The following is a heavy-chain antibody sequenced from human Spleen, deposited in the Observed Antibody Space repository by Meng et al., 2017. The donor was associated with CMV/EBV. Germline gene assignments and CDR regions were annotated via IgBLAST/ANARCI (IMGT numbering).Heavy chain of an antibody. J-gene: IGHJ4*02. CDR1: GVTFSSYG. CDR2: IWYDGSNK. Sequence: SGVTFSSYGMHWVRQAQGKGLEWVAVIWYDGSNKYYADSVKGRFTISRDNSKNTLYLQMNSLRAEDTAVYYCAKAKSPRWLQSPFDYWGQGTLVTVSS. V-gene: IGHV3-33*06. CDR3: AKAKSPRWLQSPFDY. D-gene: IGHD5-24*01.